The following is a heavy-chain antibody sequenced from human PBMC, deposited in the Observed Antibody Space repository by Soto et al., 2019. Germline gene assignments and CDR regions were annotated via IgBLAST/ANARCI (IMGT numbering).Heavy chain of an antibody. CDR2: ISHDGSNK. Sequence: GGSLRLSCAASGFTFSSFAMHWVRQAPGKGLEWVAVISHDGSNKYYADSVKGRFTISRDNLKNTLFLQMNSLRAEDTAVYFCAKSIIAAGTYHFDNWGQGALVTVSS. D-gene: IGHD6-13*01. CDR3: AKSIIAAGTYHFDN. V-gene: IGHV3-30*18. J-gene: IGHJ4*02. CDR1: GFTFSSFA.